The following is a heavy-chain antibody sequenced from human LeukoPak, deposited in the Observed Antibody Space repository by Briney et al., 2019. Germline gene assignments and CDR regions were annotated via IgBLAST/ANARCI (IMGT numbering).Heavy chain of an antibody. Sequence: PSETLSLTCTVSGGSISSGGYYWSWIRQHPGKGLEWIGYIYYSGSTYYNPSLKSRVTISVDTSKNQFSLKLSSVTAADTAVYYCARSGLRLGELSTNPFDYWGQGTLVTVSS. CDR2: IYYSGST. CDR3: ARSGLRLGELSTNPFDY. D-gene: IGHD3-16*02. J-gene: IGHJ4*02. V-gene: IGHV4-31*03. CDR1: GGSISSGGYY.